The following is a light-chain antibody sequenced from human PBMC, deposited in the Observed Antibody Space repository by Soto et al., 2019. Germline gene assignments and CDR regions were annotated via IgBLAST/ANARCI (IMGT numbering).Light chain of an antibody. CDR3: QQSYSASPLT. CDR2: AAS. Sequence: DIQMTQSPSSLSASVGDRVTITCRASQSISNYLNWFQQKPGKAPKLLIYAASSLQRGVPSRFSGSGSGTDFTLPISSLQPEDFATYYCQQSYSASPLTFGQGTRLEIK. CDR1: QSISNY. J-gene: IGKJ5*01. V-gene: IGKV1-39*01.